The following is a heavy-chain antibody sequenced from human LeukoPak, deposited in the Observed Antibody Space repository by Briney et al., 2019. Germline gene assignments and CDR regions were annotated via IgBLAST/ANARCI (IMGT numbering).Heavy chain of an antibody. V-gene: IGHV3-30*03. CDR1: GFTFSSYG. CDR3: ARASDLDNFYYYGMDV. J-gene: IGHJ6*02. CDR2: ISYDGSNK. D-gene: IGHD2-2*03. Sequence: PGGSLRLSCAASGFTFSSYGMHWVRQAPGKGLEWVAVISYDGSNKYYADSVKGRFTISRDNSKNTLYLQMNSLRADDTAVYYCARASDLDNFYYYGMDVWGQGTTVTVSS.